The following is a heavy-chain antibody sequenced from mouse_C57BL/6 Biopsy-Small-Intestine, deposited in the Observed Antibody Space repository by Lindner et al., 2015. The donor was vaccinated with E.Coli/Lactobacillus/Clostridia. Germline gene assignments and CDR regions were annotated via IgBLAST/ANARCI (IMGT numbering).Heavy chain of an antibody. D-gene: IGHD1-1*02. CDR1: GYTFSSYW. J-gene: IGHJ3*01. CDR3: AARGDGSYGY. V-gene: IGHV1-69*02. Sequence: VQLQESGTELVKPGASVKLSCKASGYTFSSYWIHWVKQRPGQGLEWIGEIDPSDNFTYYNQKFKGKATLTVDKFSSTVYMQLSSLTSEDSAVYYCAARGDGSYGYWGQGTLVTVSA. CDR2: IDPSDNFT.